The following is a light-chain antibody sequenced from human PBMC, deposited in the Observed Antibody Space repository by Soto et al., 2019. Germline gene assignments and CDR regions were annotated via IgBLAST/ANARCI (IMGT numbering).Light chain of an antibody. CDR1: QSISTW. J-gene: IGKJ2*01. CDR2: DAS. CDR3: QQYSIYWNT. Sequence: DIQMTQSPSTLSASVGDGVTITCRASQSISTWLAWYQQKPGKAPKLLIYDASTLESGVPSRFSGSGSGTELTLTISSLQPDDFATYYCQQYSIYWNTFGQGTKLEIK. V-gene: IGKV1-5*01.